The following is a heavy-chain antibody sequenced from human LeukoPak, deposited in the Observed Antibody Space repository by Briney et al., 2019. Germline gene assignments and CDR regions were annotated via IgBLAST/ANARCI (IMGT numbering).Heavy chain of an antibody. D-gene: IGHD2-2*01. CDR2: ISWNSGSI. CDR3: ARDSCSSTSCYWGYYYYYYMDV. CDR1: GFTFDDYA. J-gene: IGHJ6*03. Sequence: GRSLRLSCAASGFTFDDYAMHWVRQAPGKGLEWVSGISWNSGSIGYAGSVKGRFTISRDNAENSPYLQMNSLRAEDTAVYYCARDSCSSTSCYWGYYYYYYMDVWGKGTTVTVSS. V-gene: IGHV3-9*01.